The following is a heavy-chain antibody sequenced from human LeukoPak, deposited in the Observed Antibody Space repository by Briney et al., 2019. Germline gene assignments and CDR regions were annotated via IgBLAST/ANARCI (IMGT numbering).Heavy chain of an antibody. D-gene: IGHD3-10*01. Sequence: TGGSLRLSCAASGFTFNTYAMHWVRQAPGKGLEWVAVISYDGSNKYYADSVKGRFTISRDNSKNTLYLQMDSLRAEDTAVYYCARDRDYYGSGSYSHTPYFDYWGQGTLVTVSS. CDR2: ISYDGSNK. CDR3: ARDRDYYGSGSYSHTPYFDY. J-gene: IGHJ4*02. V-gene: IGHV3-30-3*01. CDR1: GFTFNTYA.